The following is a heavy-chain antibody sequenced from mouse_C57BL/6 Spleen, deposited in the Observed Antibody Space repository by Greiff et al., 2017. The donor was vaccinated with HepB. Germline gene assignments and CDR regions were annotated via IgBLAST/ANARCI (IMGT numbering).Heavy chain of an antibody. Sequence: VQLQQSGAELVRPGASVKLSCKASGYTFTDYYINWVKQRPGQGLEWIARIYPGSGNTYYNEKFKGKATLTAEKSSSTAYMQLSSLTSEDSAVYCCARGGLRRSYWGQGTTLTVSS. D-gene: IGHD2-2*01. CDR1: GYTFTDYY. CDR3: ARGGLRRSY. J-gene: IGHJ2*01. CDR2: IYPGSGNT. V-gene: IGHV1-76*01.